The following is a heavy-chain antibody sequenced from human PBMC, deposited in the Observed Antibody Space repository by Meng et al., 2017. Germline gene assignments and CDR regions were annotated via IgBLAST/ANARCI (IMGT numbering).Heavy chain of an antibody. D-gene: IGHD6-19*01. V-gene: IGHV1-69*06. CDR1: GGTFSSYA. CDR2: IIPIFGTA. CDR3: HSGWYQAGDDY. J-gene: IGHJ4*02. Sequence: QVQLLQAGAEVTKLGSSVKVYCKASGGTFSSYAISWVRQAPGQGLEWMGGIIPIFGTANYAQKFQGRVTITADKSTSTAYMELSSLRSEDTAVYYCHSGWYQAGDDYWGQGTLVAVSS.